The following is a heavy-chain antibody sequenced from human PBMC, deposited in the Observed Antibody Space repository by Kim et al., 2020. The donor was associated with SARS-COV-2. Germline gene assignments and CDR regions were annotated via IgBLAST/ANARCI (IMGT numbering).Heavy chain of an antibody. CDR2: IYGNSSAT. J-gene: IGHJ4*02. CDR1: GFTFSNYA. D-gene: IGHD3-10*01. V-gene: IGHV3-23*03. CDR3: SGSRGSGFYFDF. Sequence: GGSLRLSCAASGFTFSNYAMSWVRQAPGKGLEWVSFIYGNSSATYYADSVTVRFTFSSANSKNTLYLLMKSLRVEDTAVSYCSGSRGSGFYFDFWGEGTL.